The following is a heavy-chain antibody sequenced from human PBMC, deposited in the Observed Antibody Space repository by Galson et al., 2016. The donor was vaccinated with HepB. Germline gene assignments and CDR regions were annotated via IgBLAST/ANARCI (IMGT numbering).Heavy chain of an antibody. Sequence: SVKVSCKASGGTFNNGVISWVRQAPGQGLEWMGGIIPIFGTGNSAQKFQGRLSVIAEESTSTVYMDLSSLRSEDTAIYFCYNHSPTWLDPWGPGTLVTVS. CDR3: YNHSPTWLDP. CDR1: GGTFNNGV. CDR2: IIPIFGTG. V-gene: IGHV1-69*13. D-gene: IGHD5-24*01. J-gene: IGHJ5*02.